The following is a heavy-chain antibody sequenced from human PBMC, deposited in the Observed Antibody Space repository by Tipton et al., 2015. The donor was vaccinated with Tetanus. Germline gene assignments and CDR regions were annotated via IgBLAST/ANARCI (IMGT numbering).Heavy chain of an antibody. Sequence: TLSLTCTVSGGLITTGGYSWGWIRQPPGQGLEWLGDIYQTDSTYYNPSVRSRLTLSLQRSKNQVSLKLSSVTAADTAVYYCARGDYYGSGTYDVWGQGTTVTVPS. D-gene: IGHD3-10*01. CDR2: IYQTDST. CDR1: GGLITTGGYS. V-gene: IGHV4-30-2*01. J-gene: IGHJ6*02. CDR3: ARGDYYGSGTYDV.